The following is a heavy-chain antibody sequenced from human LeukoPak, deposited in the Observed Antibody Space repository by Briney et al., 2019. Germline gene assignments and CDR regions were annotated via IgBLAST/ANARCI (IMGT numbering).Heavy chain of an antibody. V-gene: IGHV5-51*01. CDR2: IYPGDSDT. J-gene: IGHJ5*02. CDR1: GYSFTTYW. CDR3: ARALIAAKTWFDT. D-gene: IGHD6-6*01. Sequence: ESLKISCKGSGYSFTTYWIGWVRQMPGKGLEWMGIIYPGDSDTRYSPSFQCQVTISADKSISTAYLQWSSLKASDTAMYYCARALIAAKTWFDTWGQGTLVTVSS.